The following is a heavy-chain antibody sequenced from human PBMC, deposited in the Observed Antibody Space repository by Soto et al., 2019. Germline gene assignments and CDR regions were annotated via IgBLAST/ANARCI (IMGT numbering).Heavy chain of an antibody. D-gene: IGHD6-13*01. J-gene: IGHJ3*02. CDR3: ARDHGRSSYYWRGAFDI. CDR1: GGSITSYY. CDR2: MYSSGTT. V-gene: IGHV4-4*07. Sequence: QVQLQESGPGLVRPSETLSLTCTVSGGSITSYYWSWIRQPAGKGLEWIGRMYSSGTTKYNPSLESRITMSVESSQNQLSLSLTSVTAADTAVYYCARDHGRSSYYWRGAFDIWGQGTAVTVSS.